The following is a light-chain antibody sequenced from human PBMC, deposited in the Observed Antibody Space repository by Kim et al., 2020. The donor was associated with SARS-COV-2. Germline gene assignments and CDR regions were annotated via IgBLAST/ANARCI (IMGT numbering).Light chain of an antibody. V-gene: IGLV6-57*01. CDR2: EDN. CDR1: SGSIASNY. J-gene: IGLJ2*01. Sequence: NFMLTQPHSVSESPGKTVTISCTRSSGSIASNYVQWYQQRPGSSPTTVIYEDNQRPSGVPDRFSGSIDSSSNSASLTISGLKTEDGADYYCQSYDSSKSVVFGGGTKLTVL. CDR3: QSYDSSKSVV.